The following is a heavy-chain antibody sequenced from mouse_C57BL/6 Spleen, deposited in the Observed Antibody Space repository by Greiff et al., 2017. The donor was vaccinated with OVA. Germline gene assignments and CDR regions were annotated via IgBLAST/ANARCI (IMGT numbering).Heavy chain of an antibody. V-gene: IGHV1-50*01. D-gene: IGHD2-4*01. CDR2: IDTSDSYT. CDR3: ARRRGIYDYDGGDY. J-gene: IGHJ2*01. Sequence: QVQLQQPGAELVKPGASVKLSCKASGYTFTSYWMQWVKQRPGQGLEWIGEIDTSDSYTNYNQKFKGKATLTVDTSSSTAYMQLSSLTSEDAAVYYCARRRGIYDYDGGDYWGQGTTLTVSS. CDR1: GYTFTSYW.